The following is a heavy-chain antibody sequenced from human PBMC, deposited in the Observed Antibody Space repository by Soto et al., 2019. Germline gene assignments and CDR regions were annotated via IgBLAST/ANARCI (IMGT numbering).Heavy chain of an antibody. Sequence: GGSLRLSCAASGFTFSSYAMSWVRQAPGKGLEWVSAISGSGGSTYYADSVKGRFTISRDNSKNTLYLQMNSLRAEDTAVYYCAKDPHGRRIAAAGKVLNWFDPWGQGTLVTVSS. V-gene: IGHV3-23*01. J-gene: IGHJ5*02. D-gene: IGHD6-13*01. CDR3: AKDPHGRRIAAAGKVLNWFDP. CDR2: ISGSGGST. CDR1: GFTFSSYA.